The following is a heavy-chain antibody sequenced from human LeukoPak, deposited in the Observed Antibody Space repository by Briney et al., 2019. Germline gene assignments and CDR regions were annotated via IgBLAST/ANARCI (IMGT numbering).Heavy chain of an antibody. CDR1: GFLLRTSGVG. J-gene: IGHJ4*02. V-gene: IGHV2-5*02. CDR2: IFCDDDK. CDR3: AHLPCSGGTCYWYIDY. Sequence: SGPTLAKPTQTLTLTCTFSGFLLRTSGVGVGWIRHPPGKALESHPLIFCDDDKRYSPSLRSRLTITKDTSKKQVVLTMTHMDPVDTATYCCAHLPCSGGTCYWYIDYWGQGTLVTVSS. D-gene: IGHD2-15*01.